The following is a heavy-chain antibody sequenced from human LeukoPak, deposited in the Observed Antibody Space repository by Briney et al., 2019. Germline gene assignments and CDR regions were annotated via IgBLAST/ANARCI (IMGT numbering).Heavy chain of an antibody. CDR2: ISSSGSTI. Sequence: GGSLRLSCAASGFTFSSYEMNWVRQAPGKGLEWVSYISSSGSTIYYADSVKGRFTISRDNAKNSLFLQTNSLRAEDAAVYYCVKAPATSCSGVYCYPFDHWGQGTLVTVSS. CDR1: GFTFSSYE. J-gene: IGHJ4*02. V-gene: IGHV3-48*03. D-gene: IGHD2-15*01. CDR3: VKAPATSCSGVYCYPFDH.